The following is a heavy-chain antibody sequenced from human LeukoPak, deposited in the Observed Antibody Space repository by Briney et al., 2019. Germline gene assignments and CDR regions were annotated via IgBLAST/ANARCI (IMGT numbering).Heavy chain of an antibody. J-gene: IGHJ5*02. CDR3: ARRPGRPNWFDP. CDR1: GYTFTGYY. Sequence: ASVKVSRKASGYTFTGYYMHWVRQAPGQGLEWMGWINPNSGGTNYAQKFQGRVTMTRDTSISTAYMELSRLRSDDTAVYYCARRPGRPNWFDPWGQGTLVTVSS. CDR2: INPNSGGT. D-gene: IGHD1-26*01. V-gene: IGHV1-2*02.